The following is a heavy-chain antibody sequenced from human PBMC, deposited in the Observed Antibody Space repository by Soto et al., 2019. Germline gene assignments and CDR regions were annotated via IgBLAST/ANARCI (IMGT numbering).Heavy chain of an antibody. D-gene: IGHD6-19*01. CDR3: ARGGYSSGWYSRYYYYYGMDV. CDR1: GYTFTGYY. Sequence: ASVKVSCKASGYTFTGYYMHWVRQAPGQGLEWMGWINPNSGGTNYAQKFQGRVTMTRDTSISTAYMELSRLRSDDTAVYYCARGGYSSGWYSRYYYYYGMDVWGQGTTVTVSS. CDR2: INPNSGGT. V-gene: IGHV1-2*02. J-gene: IGHJ6*02.